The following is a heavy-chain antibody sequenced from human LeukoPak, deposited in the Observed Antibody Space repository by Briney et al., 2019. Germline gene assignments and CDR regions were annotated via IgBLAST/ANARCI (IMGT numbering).Heavy chain of an antibody. CDR1: GGTFSIYA. V-gene: IGHV1-69*05. CDR2: IIPIFGTA. J-gene: IGHJ5*02. D-gene: IGHD3-10*01. Sequence: SVKVSFKASGGTFSIYAISWVRQAPGQGLEWMGGIIPIFGTANYAQKFQGRVTITTDESTSTAYMELSSLRSEDTAVYYCARDREWFGELQNWFDPWGQGTLVTVSS. CDR3: ARDREWFGELQNWFDP.